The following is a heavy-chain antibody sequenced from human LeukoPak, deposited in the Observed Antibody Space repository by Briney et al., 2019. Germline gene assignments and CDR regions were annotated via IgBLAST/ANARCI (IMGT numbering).Heavy chain of an antibody. D-gene: IGHD3-22*01. Sequence: EASVKVSCKASGGTFSSYAISWVRQAPGQGLEWMGRIIPIFGTANYAQKFQGRVTITADESTSTAYMELSSLRSEDTAVYYCAAHNYYDSSGYYYLDYWGQGTLVTVSS. CDR3: AAHNYYDSSGYYYLDY. CDR1: GGTFSSYA. V-gene: IGHV1-69*15. CDR2: IIPIFGTA. J-gene: IGHJ4*02.